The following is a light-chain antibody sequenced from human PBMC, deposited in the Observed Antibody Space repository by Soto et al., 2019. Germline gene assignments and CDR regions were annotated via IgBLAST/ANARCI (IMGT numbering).Light chain of an antibody. Sequence: QSVLAQPASVSGSPGQSITISCTGTSGDIGSYNRVSWYQQHPGKAPKLMIYGVNNRPSGVSNRFSGSKSGNTASLTISGLQADDEADYYCSSYTTSSALQVFGTGTRSPS. CDR2: GVN. V-gene: IGLV2-14*01. CDR3: SSYTTSSALQV. CDR1: SGDIGSYNR. J-gene: IGLJ1*01.